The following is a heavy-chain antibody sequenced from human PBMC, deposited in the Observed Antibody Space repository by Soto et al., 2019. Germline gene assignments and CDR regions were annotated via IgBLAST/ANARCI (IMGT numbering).Heavy chain of an antibody. CDR2: FSSGGGGT. CDR1: GFTFSNYA. D-gene: IGHD2-15*01. J-gene: IGHJ4*02. CDR3: TKANRYCSGANCFTSDY. Sequence: EVQLLESGGGLLQPGGSLRLCCTASGFTFSNYAMSWVRQAPGKGLEWVSTFSSGGGGTYYADSVKGRFTISRDNSKNTLSLQMNSLRAEDTAVYYCTKANRYCSGANCFTSDYWGLGTLVTVSS. V-gene: IGHV3-23*01.